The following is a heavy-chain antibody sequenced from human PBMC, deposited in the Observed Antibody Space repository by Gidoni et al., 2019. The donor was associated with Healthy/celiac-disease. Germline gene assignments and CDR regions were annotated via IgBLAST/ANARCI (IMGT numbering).Heavy chain of an antibody. V-gene: IGHV4-34*01. D-gene: IGHD5-18*01. CDR2: INHSGST. CDR3: ARGHHRGIQLWSHFDY. Sequence: QVQLQQWGAGLLKPSETLSLTCAVYGGSFSGYYWSWIRQPPGKGLEWIGEINHSGSTNYNPSLKSRVTISVDTSKNQFSLKLSSVTAADTAVYYCARGHHRGIQLWSHFDYWGQGTLVTVSS. CDR1: GGSFSGYY. J-gene: IGHJ4*02.